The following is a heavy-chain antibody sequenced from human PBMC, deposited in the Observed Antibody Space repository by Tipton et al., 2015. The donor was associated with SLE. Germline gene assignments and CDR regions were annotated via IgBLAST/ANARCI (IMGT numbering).Heavy chain of an antibody. CDR1: GGSLSGYY. J-gene: IGHJ2*01. CDR3: ARGREWVENYGSGSYRTHQYLDL. Sequence: TLSLTCAVYGGSLSGYYWTWIRQPPGKGLEWIGHVHHSVSTNYNPSLRSRITMSVDTSKNQFSLKMTSVTAADTAVYYCARGREWVENYGSGSYRTHQYLDLWGRGTLVTVSS. V-gene: IGHV4-59*01. CDR2: VHHSVST. D-gene: IGHD3-10*01.